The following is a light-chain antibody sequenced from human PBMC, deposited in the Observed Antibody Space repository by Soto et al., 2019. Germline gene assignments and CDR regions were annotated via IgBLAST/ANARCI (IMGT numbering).Light chain of an antibody. CDR1: QSVSTN. Sequence: EIVMTQSPATLSVSPGEGATLSCRASQSVSTNLAWYQQRPGQAPRLLIYGASTRATGIPARFSGSGSGTEFSLTISSLQSEDFAVYYCQQYNKWPPLTFGGGTKVEIK. J-gene: IGKJ4*01. CDR3: QQYNKWPPLT. CDR2: GAS. V-gene: IGKV3-15*01.